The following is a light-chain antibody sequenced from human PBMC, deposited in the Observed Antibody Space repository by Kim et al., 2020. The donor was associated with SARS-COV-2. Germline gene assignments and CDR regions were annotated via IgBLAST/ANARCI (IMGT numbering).Light chain of an antibody. CDR3: QHYGGSPPKYT. Sequence: GERTTLSCRASQSVSSRFLAWYQQKPGQAPRLLIFGASSRATGNPDRFSGSGFGTDFPLNISRLEPEDFAVYYCQHYGGSPPKYTFGQGNKLEI. J-gene: IGKJ2*01. V-gene: IGKV3-20*01. CDR1: QSVSSRF. CDR2: GAS.